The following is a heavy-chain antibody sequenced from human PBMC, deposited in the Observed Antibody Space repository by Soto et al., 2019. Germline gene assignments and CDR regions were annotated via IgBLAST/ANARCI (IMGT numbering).Heavy chain of an antibody. V-gene: IGHV3-30*18. J-gene: IGHJ6*02. CDR2: ISYDGSNK. CDR1: GFTFSSYG. CDR3: VKDGSSGWPYYYGLDV. Sequence: QVQLVESGGGVVQPGRSLRLSCAASGFTFSSYGMHWVRQAPGKGLEWVAVISYDGSNKYYADSVKDRFTIARDNSKNTLLLHMSSLRAEDTAVYYCVKDGSSGWPYYYGLDVWGQGTSVTVSS. D-gene: IGHD6-19*01.